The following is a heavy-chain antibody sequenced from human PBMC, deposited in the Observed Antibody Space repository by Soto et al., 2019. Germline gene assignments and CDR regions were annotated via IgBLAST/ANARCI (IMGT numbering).Heavy chain of an antibody. Sequence: GESLKISCQGSGYTFTNYWIVWVRQLPGKGLEWMGIIYPRDSHTTYSPSFQGQVTISDDKPLNSAFLQWSSLKASDTATYYCARFAATSGINAFDVWGPGTMVTVSS. V-gene: IGHV5-51*04. CDR3: ARFAATSGINAFDV. CDR1: GYTFTNYW. D-gene: IGHD1-1*01. J-gene: IGHJ3*01. CDR2: IYPRDSHT.